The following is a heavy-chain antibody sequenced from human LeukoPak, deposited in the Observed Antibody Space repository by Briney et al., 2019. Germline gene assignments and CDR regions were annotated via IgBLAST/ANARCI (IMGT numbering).Heavy chain of an antibody. J-gene: IGHJ3*01. D-gene: IGHD3-22*01. CDR2: VYSGGST. CDR3: AGGHSSGSYFNAYHL. V-gene: IGHV3-53*01. Sequence: GGSLRLSCAASEFTVSSNSMSWVRQAPGKGLEWVSGVYSGGSTFYADSVKGRFIVSRDSSKNTLYLQMNTLRAEDTAVYYCAGGHSSGSYFNAYHLWGQGTMVTVSS. CDR1: EFTVSSNS.